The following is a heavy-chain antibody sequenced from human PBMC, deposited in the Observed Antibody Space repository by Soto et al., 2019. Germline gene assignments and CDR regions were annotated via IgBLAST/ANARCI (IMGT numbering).Heavy chain of an antibody. CDR1: GFTFTSYA. CDR3: AKRRGAGGHFDY. J-gene: IGHJ4*02. CDR2: ISSGGST. V-gene: IGHV3-23*01. Sequence: ESGGGLVHPEGSLRLSCAASGFTFTSYAMGWVRQAPGKGLEWVSVISSGGSTYYADSVRGRFTISRDNSKDTLSLQMNSLRAEDTAVYYCAKRRGAGGHFDYWGQGALVTVSS. D-gene: IGHD2-15*01.